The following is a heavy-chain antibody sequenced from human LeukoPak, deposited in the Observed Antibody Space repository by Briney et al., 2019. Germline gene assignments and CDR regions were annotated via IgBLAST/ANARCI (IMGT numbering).Heavy chain of an antibody. V-gene: IGHV3-30*18. CDR2: ISYDGSNK. D-gene: IGHD3-22*01. J-gene: IGHJ4*02. Sequence: GGSLRLSCAASGFTFSSYGMHWVRQAPGKGLEWEAVISYDGSNKYYADSVKGRFTISRDNSKNTLYLQMNSLRAEDTAVYYCAKSRDAMIVVAVDYWGQGTLVTVSS. CDR1: GFTFSSYG. CDR3: AKSRDAMIVVAVDY.